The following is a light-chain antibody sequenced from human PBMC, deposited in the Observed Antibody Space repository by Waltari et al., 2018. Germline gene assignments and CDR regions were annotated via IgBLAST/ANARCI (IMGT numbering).Light chain of an antibody. V-gene: IGLV2-14*01. Sequence: QSALTQPASVSGSPGQSITLSCSGTDSDVGAYDFVSWYQQHPGKAPHLIIYEVSTRPSGLSNRFSASQSGNTASLTISGLQAEDEADYYCSSYTTSSAPGVFGTGTRVTVL. CDR1: DSDVGAYDF. CDR2: EVS. CDR3: SSYTTSSAPGV. J-gene: IGLJ1*01.